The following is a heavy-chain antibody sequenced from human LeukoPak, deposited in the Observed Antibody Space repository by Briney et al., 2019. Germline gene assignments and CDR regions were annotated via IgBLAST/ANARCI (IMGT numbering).Heavy chain of an antibody. CDR1: GYTFTGYY. Sequence: GASVKVSCKASGYTFTGYYLHWVRQAPGQGLEWIGWINPNSGGTNYAQKFQGRVTMTRDTSISTAYMELSRLRSDDTAVYYCARPYSPASWGLAAAEYYYMDVWGKGTTVTVSS. CDR2: INPNSGGT. D-gene: IGHD6-13*01. J-gene: IGHJ6*03. CDR3: ARPYSPASWGLAAAEYYYMDV. V-gene: IGHV1-2*02.